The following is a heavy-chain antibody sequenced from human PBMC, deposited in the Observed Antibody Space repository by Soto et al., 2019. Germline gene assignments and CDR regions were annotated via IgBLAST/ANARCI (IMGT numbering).Heavy chain of an antibody. CDR1: GYRLTSYW. Sequence: AESLKISCKGSGYRLTSYWISWVRQMPGKGLEWMGRIDPSDSYTNYSPSFQGHVTISADKSISTAYLQWSSLKASDTAMYYCARPREAGKYYYGVDVWGQGTTVTVSS. D-gene: IGHD6-19*01. CDR2: IDPSDSYT. V-gene: IGHV5-10-1*01. CDR3: ARPREAGKYYYGVDV. J-gene: IGHJ6*02.